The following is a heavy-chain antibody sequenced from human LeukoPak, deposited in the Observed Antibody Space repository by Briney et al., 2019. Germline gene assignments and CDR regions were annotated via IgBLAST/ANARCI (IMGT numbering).Heavy chain of an antibody. Sequence: ASVKVSCKASGYTSTNYGISWVRQAPGQGLEWMGWISGYNGKTKYAQKLQGRVTMTTDTSTSTAYMELRSLRSDDTAVYYCARMAYDILTGYFQPNWFDPWGQGTLVIVSS. J-gene: IGHJ5*02. CDR3: ARMAYDILTGYFQPNWFDP. CDR1: GYTSTNYG. CDR2: ISGYNGKT. D-gene: IGHD3-9*01. V-gene: IGHV1-18*01.